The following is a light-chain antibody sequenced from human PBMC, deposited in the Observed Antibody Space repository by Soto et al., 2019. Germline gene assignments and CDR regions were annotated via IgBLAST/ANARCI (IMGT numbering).Light chain of an antibody. J-gene: IGLJ2*01. CDR3: FSYRSTGILL. CDR1: SSDVGAYNY. CDR2: EVS. V-gene: IGLV2-14*01. Sequence: QSALTQPPSASGSPGQSVTISCTGTSSDVGAYNYVSWYQQHPGKAPKLMIYEVSNRPSGVSTRFSGSKSGNTASLTISGLQAEDEADYYCFSYRSTGILLFGGGTKVTVL.